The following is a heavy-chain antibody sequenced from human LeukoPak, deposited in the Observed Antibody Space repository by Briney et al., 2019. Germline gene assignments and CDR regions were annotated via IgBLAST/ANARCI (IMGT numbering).Heavy chain of an antibody. CDR2: IYSGGST. V-gene: IGHV3-66*01. CDR1: GGSISSYY. Sequence: QSSETLSLTCTVSGGSISSYYWSWIRQPPGKGLEWVSVIYSGGSTYYADSVKGRFTISRDNSKNTLYLQMNSLRAEDTAVYYCARKSIAVAGTLWGQGTLVTVSS. D-gene: IGHD6-19*01. J-gene: IGHJ4*02. CDR3: ARKSIAVAGTL.